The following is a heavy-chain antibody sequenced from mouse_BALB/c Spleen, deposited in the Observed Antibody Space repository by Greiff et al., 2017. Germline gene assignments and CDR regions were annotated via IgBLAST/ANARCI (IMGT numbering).Heavy chain of an antibody. CDR2: IDPENGDT. CDR3: NTLYRYDERDY. D-gene: IGHD2-14*01. J-gene: IGHJ2*01. Sequence: EVQLQQSGAELVRSGASVKLSCTASGFNIKDYYMHWVKQRPEQGLEWIGWIDPENGDTEYAPKFQGKATMTADTSSNTAYLQLSSLTSEDTAVYYCNTLYRYDERDYWGQGTTLTVSS. V-gene: IGHV14-4*02. CDR1: GFNIKDYY.